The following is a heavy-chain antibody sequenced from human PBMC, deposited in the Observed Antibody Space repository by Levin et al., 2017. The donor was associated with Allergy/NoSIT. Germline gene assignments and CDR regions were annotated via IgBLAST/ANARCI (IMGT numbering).Heavy chain of an antibody. J-gene: IGHJ6*02. CDR3: TTGRGALGYCTSTSCLHGMDV. Sequence: GGSLRLSCAASGFTFSSYSMHWVRQAPGRGLEWVSSITGSSSYIYYADSVKGRFTISRDNAKNSLYLQMNSLRAEDTAVYYCTTGRGALGYCTSTSCLHGMDVWGQGTTVTVSS. D-gene: IGHD2-2*01. CDR1: GFTFSSYS. CDR2: ITGSSSYI. V-gene: IGHV3-21*01.